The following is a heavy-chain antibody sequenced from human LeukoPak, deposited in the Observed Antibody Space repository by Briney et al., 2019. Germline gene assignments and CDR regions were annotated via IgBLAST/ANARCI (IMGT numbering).Heavy chain of an antibody. D-gene: IGHD3-10*01. J-gene: IGHJ4*02. CDR1: VFTFSSYS. CDR3: ARGGITMVQGVIIG. Sequence: GGSLRLSCAASVFTFSSYSMNWVRQAPGKGLEWVSSISSSSSYIYYADSVKGRFTISRDNAKNSLYLQMNGLGAEDTAVYYCARGGITMVQGVIIGWGQGTLVTVSS. V-gene: IGHV3-21*01. CDR2: ISSSSSYI.